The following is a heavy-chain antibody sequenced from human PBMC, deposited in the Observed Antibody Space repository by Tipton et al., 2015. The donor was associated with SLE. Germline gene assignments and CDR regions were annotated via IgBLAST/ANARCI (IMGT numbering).Heavy chain of an antibody. CDR2: INHSGST. V-gene: IGHV4-34*01. CDR1: GGSFSGYY. Sequence: TLSLTCAVYGGSFSGYYWSWIRQPPGKGLEWIGEINHSGSTYYNPSLKSRVTISVDRSKNQFSLKLSSVTAADTAVYYCARAARSGGYDLLAYWGQGTLVTVSS. CDR3: ARAARSGGYDLLAY. D-gene: IGHD5-12*01. J-gene: IGHJ4*02.